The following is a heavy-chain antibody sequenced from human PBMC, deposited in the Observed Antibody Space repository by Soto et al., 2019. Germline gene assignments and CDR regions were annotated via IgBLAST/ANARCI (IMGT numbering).Heavy chain of an antibody. Sequence: PGGSLRLSCAASGFTFSSYAMSWVRQAPGKGLEWVSAISGSGGSTYYADSVKGRFTISRDNSKNTLYLQMNSLRAEDTAVYYCAKWMSLVVPGPYYYGMDVWGQGTTVTVSS. V-gene: IGHV3-23*01. J-gene: IGHJ6*02. CDR2: ISGSGGST. CDR1: GFTFSSYA. D-gene: IGHD3-22*01. CDR3: AKWMSLVVPGPYYYGMDV.